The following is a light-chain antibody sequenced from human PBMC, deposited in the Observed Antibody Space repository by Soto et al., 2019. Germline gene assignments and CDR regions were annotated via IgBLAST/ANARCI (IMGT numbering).Light chain of an antibody. CDR2: EGS. V-gene: IGLV2-23*01. Sequence: QSALTQPVSVSGSPGQSITISCTGTSRDVGSYNLVSWYQQHPGKAPKLMIYEGSKRPSGVSNRFSGSKSGNTASLTISGLQAEDEDDYYCCSYAGSSTVVFGGGTKLTVL. CDR1: SRDVGSYNL. J-gene: IGLJ2*01. CDR3: CSYAGSSTVV.